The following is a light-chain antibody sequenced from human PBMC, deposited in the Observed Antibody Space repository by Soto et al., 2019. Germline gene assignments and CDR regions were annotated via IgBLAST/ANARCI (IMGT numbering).Light chain of an antibody. J-gene: IGKJ1*01. CDR2: DAS. CDR3: QQRSNWQT. CDR1: QSVSSY. Sequence: EIVLTQSPATLSLSPGERATLSCRASQSVSSYLAWYQQKPGQAPRLLIYDASNRATGIPARFSGSGSGTDFTLTISSLEPEDFAVYYCQQRSNWQTFGQGTKVES. V-gene: IGKV3-11*01.